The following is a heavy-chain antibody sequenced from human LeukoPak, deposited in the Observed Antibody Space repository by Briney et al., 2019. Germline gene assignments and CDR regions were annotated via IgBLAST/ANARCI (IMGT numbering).Heavy chain of an antibody. V-gene: IGHV3-11*04. CDR3: AREPAAGPGEYFQH. CDR2: ISSSGSTI. CDR1: GFTFSDYY. Sequence: GGSLRLSCAASGFTFSDYYMSWIRQAPGKGLEWVSYISSSGSTIYYADSVKGRFTISRDNAKNSLYLQMNSLRAEDTAVYYCAREPAAGPGEYFQHWGQGTLVTVSS. J-gene: IGHJ1*01. D-gene: IGHD6-13*01.